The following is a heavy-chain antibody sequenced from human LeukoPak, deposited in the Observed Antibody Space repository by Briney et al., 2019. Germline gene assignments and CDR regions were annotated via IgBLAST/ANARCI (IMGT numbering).Heavy chain of an antibody. CDR3: ARAYYDSSGKTLDY. CDR2: INWSGGST. Sequence: GGSLRLSCAASGFTFDDYGMSWVRQAPGKGLEWVSGINWSGGSTGYADSVKGRFTISRDNAKNSLYLQMNSLRAEDTALYYCARAYYDSSGKTLDYWGQGTLVTVSS. CDR1: GFTFDDYG. V-gene: IGHV3-20*04. J-gene: IGHJ4*02. D-gene: IGHD3-22*01.